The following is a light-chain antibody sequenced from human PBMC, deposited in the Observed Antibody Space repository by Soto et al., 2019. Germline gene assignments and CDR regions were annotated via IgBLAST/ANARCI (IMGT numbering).Light chain of an antibody. V-gene: IGKV1-5*01. CDR3: QQYETYSGT. Sequence: DPQMTQSPSPLSASVGDTVTITCRASQSVAGWLAWYQQKPGKAPTLLIYDASALPRGVPSRFSGSGSGTEFTLTISSLQPDDFATYYCQQYETYSGTFGQGTKVDIK. CDR2: DAS. CDR1: QSVAGW. J-gene: IGKJ1*01.